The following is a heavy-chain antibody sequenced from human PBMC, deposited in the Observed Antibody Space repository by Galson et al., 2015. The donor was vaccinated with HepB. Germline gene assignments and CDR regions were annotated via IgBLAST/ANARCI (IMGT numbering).Heavy chain of an antibody. CDR2: ISGSGGST. CDR1: GFTFSSYA. J-gene: IGHJ4*02. Sequence: SLRLSCAASGFTFSSYAMSWVRQAPGKGLEWVSAISGSGGSTYYADSVKGRYTISRDNSKNTLYLQMNSLRAEDTAVYYCAKDPLGCDSSGYYYCMDDGYWGQGTLVTVSS. D-gene: IGHD3-22*01. V-gene: IGHV3-23*01. CDR3: AKDPLGCDSSGYYYCMDDGY.